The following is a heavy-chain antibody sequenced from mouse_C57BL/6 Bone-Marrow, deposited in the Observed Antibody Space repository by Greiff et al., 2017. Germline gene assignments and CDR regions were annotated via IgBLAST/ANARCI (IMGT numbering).Heavy chain of an antibody. CDR3: ARYSMDY. CDR1: GYPFTSHW. CDR2: IDPSDSET. J-gene: IGHJ4*01. Sequence: QVQLQQPGAELVRPGSSVKLSFKASGYPFTSHWMHWVTQRPIQGLEWIGNIDPSDSETHYNQKFKDKATLTVDKSSSTAYMQLSSLTSEDSAVYYCARYSMDYWGQGTSVTVSS. V-gene: IGHV1-52*01.